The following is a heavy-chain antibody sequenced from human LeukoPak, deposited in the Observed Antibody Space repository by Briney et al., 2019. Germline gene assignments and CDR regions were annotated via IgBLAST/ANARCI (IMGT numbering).Heavy chain of an antibody. CDR2: INSDGSNT. CDR3: ARDLSGTYQQ. J-gene: IGHJ1*01. V-gene: IGHV3-74*01. Sequence: GGSLGLSCAASGFTFSSYWMHWVRQAPGKGLVWVSRINSDGSNTWYADSVKGRFTISRDNAKNTLYLQMNSLRDEDTAVYYCARDLSGTYQQWGQGTRVTVPS. D-gene: IGHD1-26*01. CDR1: GFTFSSYW.